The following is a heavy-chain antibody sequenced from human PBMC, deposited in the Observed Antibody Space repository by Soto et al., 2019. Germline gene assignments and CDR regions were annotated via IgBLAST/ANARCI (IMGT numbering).Heavy chain of an antibody. CDR2: IIPIRGIA. CDR3: ARGGSGWSFDY. J-gene: IGHJ4*02. CDR1: GGTFSSYT. Sequence: ASVKVSCKASGGTFSSYTISWVRQAPGQGLEWMGRIIPIRGIANYAQKFQGWVTMTRDTSTSTAYMELSRLRSDDTAVYYCARGGSGWSFDYWGQGTLVTVSS. D-gene: IGHD6-19*01. V-gene: IGHV1-69*02.